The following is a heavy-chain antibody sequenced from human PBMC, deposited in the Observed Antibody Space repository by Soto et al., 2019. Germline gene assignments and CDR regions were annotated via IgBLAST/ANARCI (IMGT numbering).Heavy chain of an antibody. CDR1: GFTFSSYA. V-gene: IGHV3-23*01. D-gene: IGHD3-10*01. J-gene: IGHJ4*02. CDR3: AIFYGSGSFFYYFDY. CDR2: ISGSGGST. Sequence: PGGSLRLSCAASGFTFSSYAMSWVRQAPGKGLEWVSAISGSGGSTYYADSVKGRFTISRDNSKNTLYLQMNSLRAEDTAVYYCAIFYGSGSFFYYFDYWGQGTLVTVSS.